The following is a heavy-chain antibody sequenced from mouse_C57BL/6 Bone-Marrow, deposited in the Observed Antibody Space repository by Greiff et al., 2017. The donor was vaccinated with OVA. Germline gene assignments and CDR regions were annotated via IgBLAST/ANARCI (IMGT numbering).Heavy chain of an antibody. J-gene: IGHJ1*03. CDR2: IDPENGDT. CDR3: TTLLRVV. Sequence: VQLQQSGAELVRPGASVKLSCTASGFNIKDYYMHWVKQRPEQGLEWIGWIDPENGDTEYASKFKGKATITADTSSNTAYMELSSLTSEYTAVYYCTTLLRVVWGTGTTVTVSS. V-gene: IGHV14-4*01. CDR1: GFNIKDYY. D-gene: IGHD1-1*01.